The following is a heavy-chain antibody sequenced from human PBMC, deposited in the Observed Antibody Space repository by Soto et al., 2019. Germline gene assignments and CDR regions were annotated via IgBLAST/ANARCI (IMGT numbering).Heavy chain of an antibody. V-gene: IGHV3-48*01. J-gene: IGHJ1*01. D-gene: IGHD4-17*01. CDR1: GFTFSSYS. CDR2: ISSSSSTI. CDR3: ARVVDYGDYVEYFQH. Sequence: GSLRLSCAASGFTFSSYSMNWVRQAPGKGLEWVSYISSSSSTIYYADSVKGRFTISRDNAKNSLYLQMNSLRAEDTAVYYCARVVDYGDYVEYFQHWGQGTLVTVSS.